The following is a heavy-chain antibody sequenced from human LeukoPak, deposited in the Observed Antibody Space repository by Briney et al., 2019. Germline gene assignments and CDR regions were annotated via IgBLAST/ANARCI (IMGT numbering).Heavy chain of an antibody. J-gene: IGHJ2*01. V-gene: IGHV3-7*03. CDR2: IKQDGSEK. CDR3: ARGVTVTTSDYWYFDL. D-gene: IGHD4-17*01. CDR1: GFTFSSYS. Sequence: GGSLRLSCAASGFTFSSYSMSWVRQAPGKGLEWVANIKQDGSEKYYVGSVKGRFTISRDNAKNSLYLQMNSLTAEDTAVYYCARGVTVTTSDYWYFDLWGRGTLVTVSS.